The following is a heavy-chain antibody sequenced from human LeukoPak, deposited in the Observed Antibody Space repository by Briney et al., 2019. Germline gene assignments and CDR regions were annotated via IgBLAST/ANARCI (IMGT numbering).Heavy chain of an antibody. Sequence: GGSLRLSCAASGFTFSSYWMSWVRQAPGKGLEWEGNIKQDGSEKYYVDSEKGRFTISRDNAKNSLYLQMNSLRAEDTAVYYCARVKEYSSSFFIFYYFDYWGQGTLVTVSS. CDR1: GFTFSSYW. J-gene: IGHJ4*02. V-gene: IGHV3-7*01. CDR3: ARVKEYSSSFFIFYYFDY. CDR2: IKQDGSEK. D-gene: IGHD6-6*01.